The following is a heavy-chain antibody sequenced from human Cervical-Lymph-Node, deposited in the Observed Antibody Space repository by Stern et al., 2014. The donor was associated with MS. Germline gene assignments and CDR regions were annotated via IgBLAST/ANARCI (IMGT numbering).Heavy chain of an antibody. Sequence: VQLVQSGAEVKKPGESLKISCKLSGYSFTIDYIAWVRQMPGKGLEWMGVIYPYDSDTTYSPSFQGQVTISADKSITTAYLQWSSLRASDTAMYYCARHVQGFDYWGQGTLVTVSS. J-gene: IGHJ4*02. CDR1: GYSFTIDY. V-gene: IGHV5-51*01. CDR3: ARHVQGFDY. CDR2: IYPYDSDT.